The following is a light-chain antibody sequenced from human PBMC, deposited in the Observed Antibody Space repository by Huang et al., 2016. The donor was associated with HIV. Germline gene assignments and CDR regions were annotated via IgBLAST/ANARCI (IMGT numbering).Light chain of an antibody. Sequence: EIVMTQSPAILSVSPGASATLSCRASQSVSSNLAWFQQKPGQAPSLLIHDASTRSTGIPTGFSGSGSGTDFTLTISSLQSEDFVVYYCQQYNSLPRTFGPGTKVDFK. CDR3: QQYNSLPRT. J-gene: IGKJ3*01. CDR1: QSVSSN. V-gene: IGKV3-15*01. CDR2: DAS.